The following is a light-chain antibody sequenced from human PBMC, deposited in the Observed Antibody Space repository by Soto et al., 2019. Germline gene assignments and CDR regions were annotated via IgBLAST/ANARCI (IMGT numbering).Light chain of an antibody. J-gene: IGKJ3*01. CDR2: GAS. Sequence: EIVMTQSPATLSVSPGERATLSCRASQGIKDYVAWFQQKPGQAPRLLIYGASTRATAIPARFSGSGSGTEFTLTSSRLEAEDFAVYYCQQYGSPFTFGPGTKVDIK. V-gene: IGKV3-15*01. CDR1: QGIKDY. CDR3: QQYGSPFT.